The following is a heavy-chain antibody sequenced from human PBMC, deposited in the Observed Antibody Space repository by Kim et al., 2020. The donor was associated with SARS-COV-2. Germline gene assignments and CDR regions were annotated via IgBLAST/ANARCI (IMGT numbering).Heavy chain of an antibody. J-gene: IGHJ6*02. CDR3: ARAVGEGYYGMDV. Sequence: YSPSFQGHVTISADKSISTAYLQWSSLKASDTAMYYCARAVGEGYYGMDVWGQGTTVTVSS. D-gene: IGHD3-3*01. V-gene: IGHV5-10-1*01.